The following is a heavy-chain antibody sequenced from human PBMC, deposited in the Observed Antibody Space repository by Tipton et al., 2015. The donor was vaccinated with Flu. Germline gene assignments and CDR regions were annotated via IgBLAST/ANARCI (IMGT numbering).Heavy chain of an antibody. CDR2: IYTSGST. J-gene: IGHJ5*02. D-gene: IGHD3-10*01. CDR3: ARVEGNWFDP. CDR1: GGSISSGNYY. V-gene: IGHV4-61*02. Sequence: TLSLTCTVSGGSISSGNYYWTWIRQPAGKGLEWIGRIYTSGSTNYNASLKSRVTMSVDTSKNQFSLKLSSVTVADPAVYYCARVEGNWFDPWGQGTLVTVSS.